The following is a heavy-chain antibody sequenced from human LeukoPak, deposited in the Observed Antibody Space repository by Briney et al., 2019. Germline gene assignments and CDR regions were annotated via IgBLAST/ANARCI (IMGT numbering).Heavy chain of an antibody. Sequence: GGSLRLSCAASGFTFSSYAMSWVRQAPGKGLEWVANIKQDGSEKYYVDSVKGRFTISRDNAKNSLYLQMNSLRAEDTAVYYCARDQLLMATIDYWGQGTLVTVSS. D-gene: IGHD5-24*01. CDR1: GFTFSSYA. J-gene: IGHJ4*02. V-gene: IGHV3-7*01. CDR3: ARDQLLMATIDY. CDR2: IKQDGSEK.